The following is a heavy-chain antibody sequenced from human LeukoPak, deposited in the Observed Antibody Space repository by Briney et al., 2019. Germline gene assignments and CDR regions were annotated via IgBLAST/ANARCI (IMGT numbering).Heavy chain of an antibody. CDR2: INLNSGGT. CDR3: ARVAGGDWYYFDF. Sequence: ASVKVSCKASGYTFTAYYMHWVRQAPGQGLEWMGWINLNSGGTNSAQKFQGRVTMTRDTSISAAYMELSRLGSDDTAVYYCARVAGGDWYYFDFWGQGTLVTVSS. CDR1: GYTFTAYY. J-gene: IGHJ4*02. D-gene: IGHD2-21*02. V-gene: IGHV1-2*02.